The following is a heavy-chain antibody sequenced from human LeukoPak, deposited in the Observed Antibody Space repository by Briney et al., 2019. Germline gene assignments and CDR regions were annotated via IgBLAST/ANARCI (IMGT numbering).Heavy chain of an antibody. CDR3: AKAGARITMVRGVIITHDAFDI. CDR2: ISSSSSYI. CDR1: GFTFSSYS. V-gene: IGHV3-21*01. Sequence: GGSLRLSCAASGFTFSSYSMNWVRQAPGKGLEWVSSISSSSSYIYYADSVKGRFTISRDNAKNSLYLQMNSLRAEDTAAYYCAKAGARITMVRGVIITHDAFDIWGQGTMVTVSS. D-gene: IGHD3-10*01. J-gene: IGHJ3*02.